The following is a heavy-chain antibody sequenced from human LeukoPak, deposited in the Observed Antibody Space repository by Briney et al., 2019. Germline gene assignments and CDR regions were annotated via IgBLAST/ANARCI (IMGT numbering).Heavy chain of an antibody. CDR2: VHDNGNT. CDR3: VRDTGNFEIDY. CDR1: GASIGSGTYY. Sequence: KPSETLSLTCSVSGASIGSGTYYWGWARQSPGKGLDWIGSVHDNGNTYYTPSLNNRVSISADTSMNQSSLRLSPVTAADTAVYFCVRDTGNFEIDYWGQGTLVTVSS. D-gene: IGHD1-7*01. J-gene: IGHJ4*02. V-gene: IGHV4-39*02.